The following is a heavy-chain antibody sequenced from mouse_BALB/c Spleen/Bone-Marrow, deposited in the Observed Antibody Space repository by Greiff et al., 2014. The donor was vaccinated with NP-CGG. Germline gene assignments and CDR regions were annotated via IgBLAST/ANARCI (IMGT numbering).Heavy chain of an antibody. CDR1: GFTFSDYY. Sequence: EVMLVESGGGLVKPGGSLKLSCAASGFTFSDYYMYWVRQTPEKRLEWVATISDGGSYTYYPDSVKGRFTISRDIAKNNLYLQMSSLKSEDTAMYYCARDRGVQGYAMDYWGQGTSVNVSS. V-gene: IGHV5-4*02. J-gene: IGHJ4*01. CDR3: ARDRGVQGYAMDY. D-gene: IGHD2-14*01. CDR2: ISDGGSYT.